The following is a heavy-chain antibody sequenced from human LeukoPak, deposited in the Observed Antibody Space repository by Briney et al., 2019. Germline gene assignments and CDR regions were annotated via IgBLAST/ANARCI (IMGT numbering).Heavy chain of an antibody. Sequence: QTGGSLRLSCAASGFTFSSYGMHWVRQAPGKGLEWVAVISYDGSNKYYADSVKGRFTISRDNSKNTLYLQMNSLRAEDTAIYYCAKNGDQGAYCTGGTCYPYFYYYMDVWGKGTTVTI. CDR3: AKNGDQGAYCTGGTCYPYFYYYMDV. D-gene: IGHD2-15*01. V-gene: IGHV3-30*18. J-gene: IGHJ6*03. CDR2: ISYDGSNK. CDR1: GFTFSSYG.